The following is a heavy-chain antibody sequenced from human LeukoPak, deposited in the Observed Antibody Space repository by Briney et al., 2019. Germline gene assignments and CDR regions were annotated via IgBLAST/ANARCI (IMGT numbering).Heavy chain of an antibody. D-gene: IGHD1-26*01. V-gene: IGHV3-48*01. CDR2: ISSSSSTT. CDR1: GFSFSDYN. CDR3: ARDLYSGSYYDFDY. Sequence: GGSLRLSCAASGFSFSDYNMNWVRQAPGKGLEWVAYISSSSSTTHYADSVTGRFSISRDNAKSSLYLQMNSLRVEDTAVYYCARDLYSGSYYDFDYWGQGTLVTVSS. J-gene: IGHJ4*02.